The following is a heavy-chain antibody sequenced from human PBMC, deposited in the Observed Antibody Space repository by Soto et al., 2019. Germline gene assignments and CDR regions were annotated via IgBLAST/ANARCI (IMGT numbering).Heavy chain of an antibody. Sequence: SDTLSLTCTVAGGCSSSSSYYWGWIRQPPGKGLEWIGSIYYSGSTYYNPSLKSRVTISVDTSKNQFSLKLSSVTAAYTAVYYCAILPTNCNPYYYGMDVWGQGTTVTGSS. CDR3: AILPTNCNPYYYGMDV. J-gene: IGHJ6*02. CDR2: IYYSGST. CDR1: GGCSSSSSYY. D-gene: IGHD1-20*01. V-gene: IGHV4-39*01.